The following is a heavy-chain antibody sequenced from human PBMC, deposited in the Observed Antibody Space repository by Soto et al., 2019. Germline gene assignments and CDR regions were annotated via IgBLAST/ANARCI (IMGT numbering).Heavy chain of an antibody. CDR2: ISYSGST. D-gene: IGHD2-15*01. CDR1: GDSISRFDYY. V-gene: IGHV4-30-4*01. Sequence: QVQLQESGPGLVKPSQTLSLTCSVSGDSISRFDYYWTWIRQPPGKGLEWIWYISYSGSTYYNPSLKGRLTMLVDPSKIQFSLDLRSVTAADTAVYYCARVSWSRSPKFDYWGQGTLVTVSS. J-gene: IGHJ4*02. CDR3: ARVSWSRSPKFDY.